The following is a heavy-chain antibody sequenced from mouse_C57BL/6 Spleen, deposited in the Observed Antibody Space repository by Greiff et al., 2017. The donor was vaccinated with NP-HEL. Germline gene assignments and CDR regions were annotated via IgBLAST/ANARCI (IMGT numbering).Heavy chain of an antibody. J-gene: IGHJ2*01. CDR3: ARSITTVVYFDY. Sequence: VQLQQSGAELVRPGTSVKVSCKASGYAFTNYLIEWVKQRPGQGLEWIGVINPGSGGTNYNEKFKGKATLTADKSSSTAYMQLSSLTSEDSAVYYFARSITTVVYFDYWGQGTTLTVSS. V-gene: IGHV1-54*01. CDR2: INPGSGGT. CDR1: GYAFTNYL. D-gene: IGHD1-1*01.